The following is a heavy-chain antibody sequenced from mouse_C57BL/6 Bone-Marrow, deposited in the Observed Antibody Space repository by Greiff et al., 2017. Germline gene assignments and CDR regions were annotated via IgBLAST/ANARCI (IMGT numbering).Heavy chain of an antibody. Sequence: VQLQQSGAELARPGASVKMSCKASGYTFTSYTMHWVKQRPGQGLEWIGYINPSSGYTKYNQKFKDKATLTADKSSSTAYMQLSSLTSEDSAVYYCARLYYHGSRPHYFDYWGQGTTLTVSS. CDR1: GYTFTSYT. V-gene: IGHV1-4*01. D-gene: IGHD1-1*01. J-gene: IGHJ2*01. CDR2: INPSSGYT. CDR3: ARLYYHGSRPHYFDY.